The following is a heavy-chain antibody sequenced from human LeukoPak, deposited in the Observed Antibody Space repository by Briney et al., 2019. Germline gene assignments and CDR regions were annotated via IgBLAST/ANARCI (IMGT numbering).Heavy chain of an antibody. CDR2: ISGSGGST. J-gene: IGHJ4*02. D-gene: IGHD6-19*01. CDR1: GFTFNNAW. V-gene: IGHV3-23*01. CDR3: AKDRAVSNPDFDY. Sequence: PGGSLRLSCAASGFTFNNAWMTWVRQAPGKGLEWVSAISGSGGSTYYADSVKGRFTISRDNSKNTLYLQMNSLRAEDTAVYYCAKDRAVSNPDFDYWGQGTLVTVSS.